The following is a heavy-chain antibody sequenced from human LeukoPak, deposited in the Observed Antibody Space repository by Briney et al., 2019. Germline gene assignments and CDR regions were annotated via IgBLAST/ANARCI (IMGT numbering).Heavy chain of an antibody. CDR3: ASTVSPAYVWGSYRYRGAFDI. CDR1: GGSISSYY. V-gene: IGHV4-59*08. Sequence: SETLSLTCTVSGGSISSYYWSWIRQPPGKGLEWIGYIYYSGSTNYNPSLKSRVTISVDTSKNQFSLKLSSVTAADTAVYYCASTVSPAYVWGSYRYRGAFDIWGQGTMVTVSS. D-gene: IGHD3-16*02. CDR2: IYYSGST. J-gene: IGHJ3*02.